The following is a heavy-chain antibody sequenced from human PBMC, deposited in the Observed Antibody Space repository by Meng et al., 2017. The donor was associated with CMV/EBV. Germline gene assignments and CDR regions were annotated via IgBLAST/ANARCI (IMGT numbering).Heavy chain of an antibody. Sequence: GESLKTSCAASGFTFSSYSMNWVRQAPGKGLEWVSSISCSSSYIYYADSVKGRFTISRDNAKNSLYLQMNSLRAEDTAVYYCARFPYSSSWYEPSPVYWGQGTLVTVSS. CDR1: GFTFSSYS. CDR3: ARFPYSSSWYEPSPVY. CDR2: ISCSSSYI. V-gene: IGHV3-21*01. D-gene: IGHD6-13*01. J-gene: IGHJ4*02.